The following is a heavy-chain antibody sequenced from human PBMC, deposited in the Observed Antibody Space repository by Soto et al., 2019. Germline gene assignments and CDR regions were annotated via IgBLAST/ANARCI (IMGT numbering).Heavy chain of an antibody. Sequence: GGSLRLSCAASGFTFSSYAMSWVRQAPGKGLEWVSAISGSGGSTYYADSVKGRFTISRDNSKNTLYLQMNSLRAEDTAVYYCATWPRYYDILTGYSLDYWGQGTLVTVS. CDR3: ATWPRYYDILTGYSLDY. CDR2: ISGSGGST. D-gene: IGHD3-9*01. V-gene: IGHV3-23*01. CDR1: GFTFSSYA. J-gene: IGHJ4*02.